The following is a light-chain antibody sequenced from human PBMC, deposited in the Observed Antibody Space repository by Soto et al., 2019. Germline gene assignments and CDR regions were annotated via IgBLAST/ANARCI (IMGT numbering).Light chain of an antibody. CDR3: QQNGALPPT. Sequence: EVVLTQSPGTLSLSPGESATLSCRASQSVISNFLAWYQRKPAQAPRLLIYDTSNRATGIPDRFSGSGSGTDFTLTISRLEPEDFAVYYCQQNGALPPTFGQGTKVEIK. J-gene: IGKJ1*01. CDR2: DTS. CDR1: QSVISNF. V-gene: IGKV3-20*01.